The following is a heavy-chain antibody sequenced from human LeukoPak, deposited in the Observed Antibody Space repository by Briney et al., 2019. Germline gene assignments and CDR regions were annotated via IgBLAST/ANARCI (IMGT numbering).Heavy chain of an antibody. CDR2: ISYDGSNK. D-gene: IGHD2-2*01. V-gene: IGHV3-30*04. Sequence: PGGSLRLSCAASGFTFSSYAMHWVRQAPGKGLEWVAVISYDGSNKYYADSVKGRFTISRDNSKNTLYLQMNSLRAEDTAVYYCARDGVWGDIVVEEPHWFDPWGQGTLVTVSS. J-gene: IGHJ5*02. CDR1: GFTFSSYA. CDR3: ARDGVWGDIVVEEPHWFDP.